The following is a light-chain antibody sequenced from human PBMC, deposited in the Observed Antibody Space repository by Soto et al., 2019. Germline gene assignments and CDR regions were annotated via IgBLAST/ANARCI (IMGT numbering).Light chain of an antibody. CDR1: NSDIGNYNY. CDR3: CSYPGSHTWV. V-gene: IGLV2-11*01. CDR2: DVT. Sequence: QAALTQPRSVSGSPGQSVTISCTGTNSDIGNYNYVSWYQQHPGKAPKVMIYDVTKRPSGVPDRFSGSTSGNTASLTISGLQAEDEADYYCCSYPGSHTWVFGGGT. J-gene: IGLJ3*02.